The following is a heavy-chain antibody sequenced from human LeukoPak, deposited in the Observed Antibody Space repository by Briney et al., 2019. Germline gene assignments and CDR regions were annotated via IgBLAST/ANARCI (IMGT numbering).Heavy chain of an antibody. J-gene: IGHJ3*02. CDR2: IGRDGSII. V-gene: IGHV3-74*01. D-gene: IGHD5-18*01. CDR3: ARDHTAMATVYDDAFDI. Sequence: PGGSLRLSCAASGFTFSNYWMHWVRQAPGKGLVWVSLIGRDGSIIRYADSVKGRFTISRDNAKNPLYLQMNSLRAEDTALYYCARDHTAMATVYDDAFDIWGQGTMVTVSS. CDR1: GFTFSNYW.